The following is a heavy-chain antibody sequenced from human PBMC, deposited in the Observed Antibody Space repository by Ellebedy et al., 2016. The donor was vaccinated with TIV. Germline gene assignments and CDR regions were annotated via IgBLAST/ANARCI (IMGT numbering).Heavy chain of an antibody. D-gene: IGHD1-26*01. CDR1: GFSFSNYA. Sequence: PGGSLRLSCAASGFSFSNYAMSWVRQAPGKGLEWVSGISGRGDGTYYADSVKGRFTISRDNSKNTVFLQMNNLRVEDTAIYYCAKEVGAHGTPYFDFWGQGTLVTVSS. CDR2: ISGRGDGT. V-gene: IGHV3-23*01. J-gene: IGHJ4*02. CDR3: AKEVGAHGTPYFDF.